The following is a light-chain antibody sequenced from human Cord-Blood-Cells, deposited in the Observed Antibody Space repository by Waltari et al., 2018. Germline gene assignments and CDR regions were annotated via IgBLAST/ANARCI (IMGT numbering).Light chain of an antibody. CDR1: SGSIASNY. J-gene: IGLJ2*01. V-gene: IGLV6-57*01. Sequence: NFMLTQPHSVSESPGKTVTISCTRSSGSIASNYVQWYQQRPGSSPTTVSYEDKQRPSGVPDRFAGSSDSSSNSASLTIAGLKTEDEADYYCQSYDSSNVVFGGGTTLTVL. CDR3: QSYDSSNVV. CDR2: EDK.